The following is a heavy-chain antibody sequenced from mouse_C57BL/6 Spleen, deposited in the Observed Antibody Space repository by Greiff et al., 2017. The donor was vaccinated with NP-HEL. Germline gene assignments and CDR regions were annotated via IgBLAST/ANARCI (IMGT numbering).Heavy chain of an antibody. V-gene: IGHV1-18*01. D-gene: IGHD2-4*01. CDR2: INPNNGGT. CDR1: GYTFTDYN. Sequence: EVKLMESGPELVKPGASVKIPCKASGYTFTDYNMDWVKQSHGKSLEWIGDINPNNGGTIYNQKFKGKATLTVDKSSSTAYMELRSLTSEDTAVYYCARGGELDYLYYFDYWGQGTTLTVSS. J-gene: IGHJ2*01. CDR3: ARGGELDYLYYFDY.